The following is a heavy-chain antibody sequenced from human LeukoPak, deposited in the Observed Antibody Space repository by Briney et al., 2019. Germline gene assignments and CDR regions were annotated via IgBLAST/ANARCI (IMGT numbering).Heavy chain of an antibody. CDR1: GFTFSSYA. CDR2: ISGSGGST. D-gene: IGHD7-27*01. CDR3: AKLGSHYWYFDL. V-gene: IGHV3-23*01. J-gene: IGHJ2*01. Sequence: GGSLRLSRPASGFTFSSYAMSWVRQAPGKGLEWVSAISGSGGSTYYADSVKGRFTISRDNSKNTLYLQMNSLRAEDTAVYYCAKLGSHYWYFDLWGRGTLVTVSS.